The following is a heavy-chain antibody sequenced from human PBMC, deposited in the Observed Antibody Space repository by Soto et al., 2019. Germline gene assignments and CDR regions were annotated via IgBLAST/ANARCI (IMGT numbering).Heavy chain of an antibody. CDR3: AREAYYDILTGSPTPDY. CDR2: INHSGST. Sequence: SETLSLTCAVYGGSFSGYYWSWIRQPPGKGLEWIGEINHSGSTNCNPSLKSRVTISVDTSKNQFSLKLSSVTAADTAVYYCAREAYYDILTGSPTPDYWGQGTLVTVSS. J-gene: IGHJ4*02. CDR1: GGSFSGYY. D-gene: IGHD3-9*01. V-gene: IGHV4-34*01.